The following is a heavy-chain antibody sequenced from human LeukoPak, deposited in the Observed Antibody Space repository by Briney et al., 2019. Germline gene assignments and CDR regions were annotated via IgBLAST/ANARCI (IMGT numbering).Heavy chain of an antibody. J-gene: IGHJ5*02. CDR2: IYHSGST. Sequence: SETLSLTCAVSGGSISSGGYSWSWIRQPPGKGLEWIGYIYHSGSTYYNPSLKSRVTISVDRSKNQFSLKLSSVTAADTAVYYCARGLRGYSSAPYNWFDPWGQGTLVTVSS. V-gene: IGHV4-30-2*01. CDR3: ARGLRGYSSAPYNWFDP. CDR1: GGSISSGGYS. D-gene: IGHD6-25*01.